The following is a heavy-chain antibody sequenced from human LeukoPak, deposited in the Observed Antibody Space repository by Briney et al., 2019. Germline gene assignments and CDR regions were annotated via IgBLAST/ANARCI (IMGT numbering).Heavy chain of an antibody. D-gene: IGHD3-3*01. J-gene: IGHJ4*02. Sequence: GGSLRLSCAASGFTFSSYWMSWVRQAPGKGLEWVANIKQDGSEKYYVDSVKGRFTISRDNAKNSLYLQMNSLRAEDTAMYYCARVYESFGVVIGPFDYWGQGTLVTVSS. CDR1: GFTFSSYW. CDR3: ARVYESFGVVIGPFDY. V-gene: IGHV3-7*01. CDR2: IKQDGSEK.